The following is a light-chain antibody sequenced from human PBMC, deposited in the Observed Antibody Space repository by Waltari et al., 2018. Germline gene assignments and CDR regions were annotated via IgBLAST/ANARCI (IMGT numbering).Light chain of an antibody. J-gene: IGKJ5*01. Sequence: EIVLTQSPATLSLSPGERATLSCRASQSVSSSLGWYQQRPGQAPRLLIYDASSRATGIPARFSGSGSGTDFTLTISNLEPEDFAVYYCQQRSKWPITFGQGTRLEIK. CDR2: DAS. CDR3: QQRSKWPIT. CDR1: QSVSSS. V-gene: IGKV3-11*01.